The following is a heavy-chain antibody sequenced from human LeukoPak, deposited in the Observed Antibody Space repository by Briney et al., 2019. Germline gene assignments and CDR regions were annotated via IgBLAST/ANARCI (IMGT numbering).Heavy chain of an antibody. CDR2: ISYDGSNK. Sequence: GRSLRLSCAASGFTFSSYAMHWVRQAPGKGLEWVAVISYDGSNKYYADSVKGRFTISRDNSKNTLYLQMNSLRAEDTAVYYCARDPDLDIWGQGTMVTVSS. CDR3: ARDPDLDI. J-gene: IGHJ3*02. V-gene: IGHV3-30*04. CDR1: GFTFSSYA.